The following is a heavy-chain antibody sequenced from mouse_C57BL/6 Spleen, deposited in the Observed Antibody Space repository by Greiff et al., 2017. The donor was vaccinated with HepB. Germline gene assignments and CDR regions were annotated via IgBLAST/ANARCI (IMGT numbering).Heavy chain of an antibody. CDR1: GYTFTDYN. CDR2: INPNNGGT. D-gene: IGHD4-1*01. Sequence: EVQLQESGPELVKPGASVKMSCKASGYTFTDYNMHWVKQSHGKSLEWIGYINPNNGGTSYNQKFKGKATLTVNKSSSTAYMELRSLTSEDSAVYYGASQARTAPSDYWGQGTTLTVSS. V-gene: IGHV1-22*01. CDR3: ASQARTAPSDY. J-gene: IGHJ2*01.